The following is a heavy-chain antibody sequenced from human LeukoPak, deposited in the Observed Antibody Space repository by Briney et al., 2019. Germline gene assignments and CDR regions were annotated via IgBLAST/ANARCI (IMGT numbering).Heavy chain of an antibody. V-gene: IGHV4-39*01. J-gene: IGHJ4*02. CDR3: ARRGEGYSSTSYFFDY. CDR2: IHYSGNT. D-gene: IGHD6-13*01. Sequence: KPSETLSLTCTVSGGSISSSTYYWGWIRQPPGKGLEWIGTIHYSGNTCYNPSLKSRVTISVDTSRNQFSLKLNSVTAADTAVYYSARRGEGYSSTSYFFDYWGQGTLVTVSS. CDR1: GGSISSSTYY.